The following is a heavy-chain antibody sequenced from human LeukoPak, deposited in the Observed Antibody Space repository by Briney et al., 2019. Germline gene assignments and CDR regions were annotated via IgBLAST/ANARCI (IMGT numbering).Heavy chain of an antibody. CDR2: IQDDESNK. Sequence: GGSLRLSCAASGFIFSSFGMHWVRQAPGKGLEWVAFIQDDESNKFYADSAKGRFTISRDNSKNTLFLQMNSLRPEDTALYYCAKQMVERPHYYYMDVWGKGTTVTVS. CDR3: AKQMVERPHYYYMDV. D-gene: IGHD2-15*01. V-gene: IGHV3-30*02. J-gene: IGHJ6*03. CDR1: GFIFSSFG.